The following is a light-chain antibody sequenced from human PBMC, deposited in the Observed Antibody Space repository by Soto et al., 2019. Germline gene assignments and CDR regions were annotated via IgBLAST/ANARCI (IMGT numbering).Light chain of an antibody. CDR3: SSYTSSSTQV. CDR2: EVS. CDR1: SSDVGDHNY. V-gene: IGLV2-14*01. Sequence: QSALTQPASVSGSPGQSITLSCAGTSSDVGDHNYVSWYQQHPGKAPKLMISEVSNRPSGVSNRFSGSKSGNTASLTISGLQAEDEADYYCSSYTSSSTQVFGTGTKLTVL. J-gene: IGLJ1*01.